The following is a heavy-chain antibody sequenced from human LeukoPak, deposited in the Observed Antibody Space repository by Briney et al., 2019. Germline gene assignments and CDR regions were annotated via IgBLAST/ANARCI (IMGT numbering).Heavy chain of an antibody. V-gene: IGHV3-30*04. CDR1: GFTFSSYA. CDR2: ISYDGSNK. CDR3: ARPMVRGSEYYYYGMDV. Sequence: GGSLRLSCAASGFTFSSYAMHWVRQAPGKGLEWVAVISYDGSNKYYADSVNGRFTISRDNSKNTLYLQMNSLRAEDTAVYYCARPMVRGSEYYYYGMDVWGKGTTVTVSS. D-gene: IGHD3-10*01. J-gene: IGHJ6*04.